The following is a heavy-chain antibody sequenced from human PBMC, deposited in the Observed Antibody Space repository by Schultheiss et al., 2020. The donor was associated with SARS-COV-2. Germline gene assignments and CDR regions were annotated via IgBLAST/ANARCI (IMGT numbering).Heavy chain of an antibody. CDR1: GFTVSSNY. V-gene: IGHV3-53*01. J-gene: IGHJ6*02. CDR3: ARGYDYVWGGTAYYYYGMDV. D-gene: IGHD3-16*01. Sequence: GGSLRLSCAASGFTVSSNYMSWVRQAPGKGLEWVSVIYSGGSTYYADSVKGRFTISRDNAKNSLYLQMNSLRAEDTAVYYCARGYDYVWGGTAYYYYGMDVWGQGTTVTVSS. CDR2: IYSGGST.